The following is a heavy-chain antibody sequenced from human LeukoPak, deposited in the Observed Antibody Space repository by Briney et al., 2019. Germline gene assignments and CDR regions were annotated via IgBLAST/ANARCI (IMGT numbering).Heavy chain of an antibody. J-gene: IGHJ4*02. CDR3: ARVAGWGYSGYDYLDY. Sequence: SETLSLTCTVSGGSISSSSYYWGWIRQPPGKGLEWIGSIYCSGSTYYNPSLKSRVTISVDTSKNQFSLKLSSVTAADTAVYYCARVAGWGYSGYDYLDYWGQGTLVTVSS. D-gene: IGHD5-12*01. CDR1: GGSISSSSYY. V-gene: IGHV4-39*07. CDR2: IYCSGST.